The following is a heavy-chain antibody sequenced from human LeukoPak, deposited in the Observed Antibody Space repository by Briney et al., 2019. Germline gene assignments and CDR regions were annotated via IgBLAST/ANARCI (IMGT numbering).Heavy chain of an antibody. CDR1: GFTFSSYS. Sequence: PGGSLRLSCAASGFTFSSYSMTWVRQAPGKGLEWVSSISSSSSYIYYADSVKGRFTISRDNAKNSLYLQMNSLRAEDTAVYYCARDLSLYYYDSSGHDAFGIWGQGTMVTVSS. CDR3: ARDLSLYYYDSSGHDAFGI. V-gene: IGHV3-21*01. D-gene: IGHD3-22*01. CDR2: ISSSSSYI. J-gene: IGHJ3*02.